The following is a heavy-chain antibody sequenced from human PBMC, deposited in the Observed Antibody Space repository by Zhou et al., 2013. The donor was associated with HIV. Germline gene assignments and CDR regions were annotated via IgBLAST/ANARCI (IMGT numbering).Heavy chain of an antibody. CDR1: GGIFSNYG. V-gene: IGHV1-69*12. CDR2: IIPIFDTT. D-gene: IGHD3-22*01. Sequence: QVQLVQSGSEVRKPGSSVKVSCKTSGGIFSNYGINWVRQVPGQGLEWMGGIIPIFDTTNYAQKFQGRVTITADESTSTAYMELSSLRSEDTAVYYCARDRNTYYFDSSVYYYYMDVVGRRGPRSTVSS. J-gene: IGHJ6*03. CDR3: ARDRNTYYFDSSVYYYYMDV.